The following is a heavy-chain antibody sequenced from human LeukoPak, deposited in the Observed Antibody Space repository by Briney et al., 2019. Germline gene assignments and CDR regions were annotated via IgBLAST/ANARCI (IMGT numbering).Heavy chain of an antibody. V-gene: IGHV3-7*01. CDR2: IKQDGSEK. D-gene: IGHD4-23*01. CDR3: AGRHDYGGPFDY. Sequence: ETLSLTCTVSGGSISSYYWSWIRQPPGKGLEWVANIKQDGSEKYYVDSVKGRFTISRDNAKNSLYLQMNSLRAEDTAVYYCAGRHDYGGPFDYWGQGTLVTASS. CDR1: GGSISSYY. J-gene: IGHJ4*02.